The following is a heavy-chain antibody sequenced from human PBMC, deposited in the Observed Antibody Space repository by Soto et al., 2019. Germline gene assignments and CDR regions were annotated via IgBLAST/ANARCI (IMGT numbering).Heavy chain of an antibody. D-gene: IGHD1-26*01. Sequence: QVQLVQSGAEVKKPGASVKVSCKVSGYTLTELSMHWVRQAPGKGLEWMGGFDPEDGETIYAQKFQGRVTMTEDTSTDTAYMELSSLRSEDTAVYYCATGWELLRTTTELHYYYYGMDVWGQGTTVTVSS. CDR2: FDPEDGET. CDR3: ATGWELLRTTTELHYYYYGMDV. CDR1: GYTLTELS. V-gene: IGHV1-24*01. J-gene: IGHJ6*02.